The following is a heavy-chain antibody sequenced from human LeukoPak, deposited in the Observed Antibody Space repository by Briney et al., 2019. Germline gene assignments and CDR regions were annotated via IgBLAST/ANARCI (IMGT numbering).Heavy chain of an antibody. V-gene: IGHV3-23*01. Sequence: GGSLRLSRAASEFTFSSYAMSWVRQTPGKGLEWVSGIRSTGGGTYYADSVKGRFTISRDNSKNTLYLQMNSLRAEDTAVYYCAKELAAVGVPSFDSWGQETLVTVSS. CDR2: IRSTGGGT. CDR1: EFTFSSYA. D-gene: IGHD6-13*01. CDR3: AKELAAVGVPSFDS. J-gene: IGHJ4*02.